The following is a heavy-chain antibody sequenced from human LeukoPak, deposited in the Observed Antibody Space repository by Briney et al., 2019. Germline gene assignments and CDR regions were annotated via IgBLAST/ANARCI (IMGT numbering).Heavy chain of an antibody. D-gene: IGHD2-2*01. CDR1: AFIFNNYA. Sequence: AGGSLRLSCAASAFIFNNYAMSWVRQAPGKGLEWVAVISYDGSNKYYADSVKGRFTISRDNSKNTLYLQMNSLRAEDTAVYYCARELIPQLGVGNRDTNYYYYYGMDVWGQGTTVTVSS. V-gene: IGHV3-30-3*01. J-gene: IGHJ6*02. CDR2: ISYDGSNK. CDR3: ARELIPQLGVGNRDTNYYYYYGMDV.